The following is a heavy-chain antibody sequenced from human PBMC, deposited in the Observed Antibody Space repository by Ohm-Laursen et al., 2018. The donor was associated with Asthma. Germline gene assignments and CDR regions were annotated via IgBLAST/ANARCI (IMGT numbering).Heavy chain of an antibody. CDR3: ARDVMEWYLPAFDF. J-gene: IGHJ4*02. V-gene: IGHV3-30-3*01. CDR1: GFTFESYW. CDR2: GGSYYDGGLK. D-gene: IGHD3-3*01. Sequence: SLRLSCAASGFTFESYWMSWVRQAPGKGLEWVAVGGSYYDGGLKYYADSVNGRFTVSRDDSKNTLYLQMNSLRPDDTAVYYCARDVMEWYLPAFDFWGQGTLATVSS.